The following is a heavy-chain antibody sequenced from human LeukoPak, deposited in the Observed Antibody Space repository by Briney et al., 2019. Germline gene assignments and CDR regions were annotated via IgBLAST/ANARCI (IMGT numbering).Heavy chain of an antibody. V-gene: IGHV4-34*01. CDR1: GGSFSGYY. Sequence: PSETLSLTCAVYGGSFSGYYWSWIRQPPGKGLEWIGEINHSGSTNYSPSLKSRVTISVDTSKNQFSLKLSSVTAADTAVYYCARGRSIAARSPFDPWGQGTLVTVSS. J-gene: IGHJ5*02. CDR3: ARGRSIAARSPFDP. D-gene: IGHD6-6*01. CDR2: INHSGST.